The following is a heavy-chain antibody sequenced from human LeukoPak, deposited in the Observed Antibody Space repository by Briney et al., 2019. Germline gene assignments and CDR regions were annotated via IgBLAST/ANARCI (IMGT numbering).Heavy chain of an antibody. CDR1: GFTFSSYS. D-gene: IGHD2-8*01. CDR3: AKGLYCTHGVCYVPYFDS. J-gene: IGHJ4*02. V-gene: IGHV3-21*01. Sequence: GGSLRLSCAASGFTFSSYSMNWVRQAPGKGLEWVSSISSSSSYIYYADSVKGRFTISRDNAKNSLYLQMNSLRAEDTAVYYCAKGLYCTHGVCYVPYFDSWGQGTLVTVSS. CDR2: ISSSSSYI.